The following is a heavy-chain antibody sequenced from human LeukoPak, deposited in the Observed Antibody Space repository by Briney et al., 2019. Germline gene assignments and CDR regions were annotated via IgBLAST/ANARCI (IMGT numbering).Heavy chain of an antibody. V-gene: IGHV3-7*05. CDR2: IKQDGSEQ. CDR3: ARDFAGDYFDY. D-gene: IGHD3-3*01. CDR1: GFTFSSYW. J-gene: IGHJ4*02. Sequence: PGGSLRLSCAASGFTFSSYWMSWVRQTPGKGLEWVANIKQDGSEQYYVDSLKGRFTISRDNAKNSLYLQMNSLRAEDTAVYYCARDFAGDYFDYWGQGTLVTVSS.